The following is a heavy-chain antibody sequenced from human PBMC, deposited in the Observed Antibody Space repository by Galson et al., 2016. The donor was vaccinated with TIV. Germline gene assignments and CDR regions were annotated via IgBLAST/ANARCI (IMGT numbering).Heavy chain of an antibody. D-gene: IGHD2-8*02. V-gene: IGHV1-2*06. CDR1: KYTFIGYY. Sequence: SVKVSCKASKYTFIGYYMHWVRQAPGRGLEWMGRINPSSGGTDYAQKSQGRVTMTRDTSINTAYLELTSLTSDDTAVYYCARALVASIVDLDYWGPGTLVTVSS. CDR3: ARALVASIVDLDY. CDR2: INPSSGGT. J-gene: IGHJ4*02.